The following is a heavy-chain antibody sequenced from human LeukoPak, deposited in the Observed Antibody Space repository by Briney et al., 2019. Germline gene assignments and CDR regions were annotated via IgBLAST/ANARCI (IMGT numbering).Heavy chain of an antibody. Sequence: GGSLRLSCAASGFTFSSYWMHWVRQAPGKGLVWVSRINTDGSSTSYADSVKGRFTISRDNSKNTLYLQMNSLRAEDTALYYCASRSSVAASGPGWGQGILVTVSS. V-gene: IGHV3-74*01. CDR2: INTDGSST. CDR1: GFTFSSYW. J-gene: IGHJ4*02. CDR3: ASRSSVAASGPG. D-gene: IGHD2-15*01.